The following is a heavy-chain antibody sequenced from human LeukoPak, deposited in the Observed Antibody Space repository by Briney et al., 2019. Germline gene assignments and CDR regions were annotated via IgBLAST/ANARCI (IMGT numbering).Heavy chain of an antibody. CDR1: GFTFSSYT. CDR2: ITSTSTYI. D-gene: IGHD3-3*01. Sequence: GGSLRLSCAASGFTFSSYTINWVRQAPGKGLEWVSSITSTSTYIYYADSVKGRFTISRDNAKNSLYLQMNSLRAEDTAVYYCAREKTYYDFWSGYYPDAFDIWGQGTMVTVSS. J-gene: IGHJ3*02. V-gene: IGHV3-21*01. CDR3: AREKTYYDFWSGYYPDAFDI.